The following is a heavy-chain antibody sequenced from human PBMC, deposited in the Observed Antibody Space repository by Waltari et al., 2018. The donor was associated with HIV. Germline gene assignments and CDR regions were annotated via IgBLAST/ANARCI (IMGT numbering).Heavy chain of an antibody. V-gene: IGHV3-23*01. D-gene: IGHD5-12*01. CDR3: AKGVSVATRTGFDS. J-gene: IGHJ4*02. CDR2: ISGSGQTT. Sequence: VPLLESGGGLVQPGGSMRLSCAAPGFSFSDYALGWVRQAPGKGLQGVSTISGSGQTTYYAESVEGRFTISRDDSQNTLYLQMHSVRGEDTAVYFCAKGVSVATRTGFDSWGQGTMVIVSS. CDR1: GFSFSDYA.